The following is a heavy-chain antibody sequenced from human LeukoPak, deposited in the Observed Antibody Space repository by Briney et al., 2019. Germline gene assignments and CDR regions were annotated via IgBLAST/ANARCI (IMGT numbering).Heavy chain of an antibody. J-gene: IGHJ4*02. D-gene: IGHD1-1*01. V-gene: IGHV3-48*04. CDR2: ISSRSSTI. Sequence: PGGSLRLSCAASGFTFSTYSMTWVRQAPGKGLEWVSDISSRSSTIYYADSVKGRFTISRGNAKNLLYLHMDSLRAEDTAVYYCARGGNGDYWGQGTLVTVSS. CDR3: ARGGNGDY. CDR1: GFTFSTYS.